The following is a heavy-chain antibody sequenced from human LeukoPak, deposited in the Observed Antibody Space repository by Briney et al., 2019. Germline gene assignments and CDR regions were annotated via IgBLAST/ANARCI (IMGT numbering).Heavy chain of an antibody. D-gene: IGHD3-9*01. Sequence: DPSGTLSLTCTVSAGSISTYYWSWIRQPPGKGLEWIGYMYNSGSTNYNPSLKSRVTTSVDTSKDQFSLKLSSVTAADTAVYFCARHLRHFDWSPNYYYGMDVWGQGTTVTVSS. CDR3: ARHLRHFDWSPNYYYGMDV. CDR2: MYNSGST. J-gene: IGHJ6*02. V-gene: IGHV4-59*08. CDR1: AGSISTYY.